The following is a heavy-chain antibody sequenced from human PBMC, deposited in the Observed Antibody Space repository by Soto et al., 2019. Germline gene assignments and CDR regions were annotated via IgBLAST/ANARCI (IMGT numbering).Heavy chain of an antibody. CDR3: ARDLNSPSKRYHTYYYYGMDV. D-gene: IGHD2-2*01. CDR2: IIPIFGTA. V-gene: IGHV1-69*01. J-gene: IGHJ6*02. Sequence: SVKVSCKASGGPFSSYAVGWVRQAPGQGLEWMGGIIPIFGTANYAQKFQGRVTITADESTSTAYMELSSLRSEDTAVYYCARDLNSPSKRYHTYYYYGMDVCGQRTTVTVSS. CDR1: GGPFSSYA.